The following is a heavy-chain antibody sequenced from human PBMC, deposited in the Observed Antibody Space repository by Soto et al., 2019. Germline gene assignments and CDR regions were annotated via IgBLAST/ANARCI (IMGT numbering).Heavy chain of an antibody. CDR2: ISYDGSNK. CDR3: AKDSELFGELFNYYYFMDV. V-gene: IGHV3-30*18. J-gene: IGHJ6*03. D-gene: IGHD3-10*02. Sequence: GGSLRLSCAASGFTFSSYGMHWVRQAPGKGLEWVAVISYDGSNKYYADSVKGRFTISRDNSKNTLYLQMNSLRVEDTAVYFCAKDSELFGELFNYYYFMDVWGQGTTVTVSS. CDR1: GFTFSSYG.